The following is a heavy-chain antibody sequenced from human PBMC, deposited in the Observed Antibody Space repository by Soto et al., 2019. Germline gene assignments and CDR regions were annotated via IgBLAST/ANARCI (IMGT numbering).Heavy chain of an antibody. J-gene: IGHJ4*02. Sequence: GGSLRLSCAASGFTFSRYAMHWVRQAPGEGLEWVAVISRDGSSKYYGDSVKGRFTVSRDNSNNTLYLSMTSLRPDDTAVFYCARSRNGAVPDSINFWGQGTLVTAPQ. CDR3: ARSRNGAVPDSINF. D-gene: IGHD3-3*01. V-gene: IGHV3-30-3*01. CDR2: ISRDGSSK. CDR1: GFTFSRYA.